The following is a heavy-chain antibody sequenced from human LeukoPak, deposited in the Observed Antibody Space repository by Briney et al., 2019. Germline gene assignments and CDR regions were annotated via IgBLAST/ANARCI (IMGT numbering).Heavy chain of an antibody. CDR3: AKDRATGGGHDFDK. Sequence: GGSLRLSCAASGFTFSNYAMSWVRHAQGQGLERVSTISSCGSYIFYAESVKGRFTISRDDSKNTLYVQMKSLRAEDEAIYYWAKDRATGGGHDFDKWGQGTLVTVSS. V-gene: IGHV3-23*01. D-gene: IGHD3-16*01. CDR1: GFTFSNYA. CDR2: ISSCGSYI. J-gene: IGHJ4*02.